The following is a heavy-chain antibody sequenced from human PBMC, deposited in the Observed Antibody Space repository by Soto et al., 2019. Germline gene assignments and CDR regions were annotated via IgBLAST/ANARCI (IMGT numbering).Heavy chain of an antibody. D-gene: IGHD3-10*01. V-gene: IGHV3-23*01. CDR3: AKSAGFGELLSHYYFDY. CDR2: IGGSAVNT. CDR1: GFTFSSYA. J-gene: IGHJ4*02. Sequence: EVQLLESGGGLVQPGGSLRLSCAASGFTFSSYAMSWVRQAPGKGLEWVSAIGGSAVNTYYADSVRGRFTISRDNSEGTLSLHMNGLRAEDAAVYYCAKSAGFGELLSHYYFDYWGQGTLVTISS.